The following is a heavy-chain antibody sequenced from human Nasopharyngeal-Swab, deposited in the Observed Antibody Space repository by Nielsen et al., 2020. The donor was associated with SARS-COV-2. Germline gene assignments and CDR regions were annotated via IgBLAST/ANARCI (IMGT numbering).Heavy chain of an antibody. CDR2: ISATRGNT. CDR3: ARVDRRRTALPYRSAFDV. CDR1: GFYFSDYY. V-gene: IGHV3-11*06. Sequence: GGSLRLSCAASGFYFSDYYMTWIRQAPGKGLEWISYISATRGNTNYADSVRGRFSVSRDNAKNSVHLQMNSLRADDSAIYYCARVDRRRTALPYRSAFDVWGPGTVVTVSS. J-gene: IGHJ3*01. D-gene: IGHD1-14*01.